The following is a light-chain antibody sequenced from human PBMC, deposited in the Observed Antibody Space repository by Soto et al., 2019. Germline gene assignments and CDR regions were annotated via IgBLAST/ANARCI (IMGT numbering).Light chain of an antibody. Sequence: EIVWTQSPGTLSLSPGERATLSCRASQSVSSSYLAWYQQKPGQAPRLLIYGASSRATGIPDRFSGSGSGTDFTLTISRLETEEFAVYYCQQYGSSLLTFGGGTKVEIK. CDR3: QQYGSSLLT. V-gene: IGKV3-20*01. J-gene: IGKJ4*01. CDR2: GAS. CDR1: QSVSSSY.